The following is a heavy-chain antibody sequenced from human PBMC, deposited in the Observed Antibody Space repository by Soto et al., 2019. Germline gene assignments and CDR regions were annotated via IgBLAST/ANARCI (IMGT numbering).Heavy chain of an antibody. CDR1: GFTFSSYA. D-gene: IGHD3-22*01. Sequence: GESLKISCAASGFTFSSYAMHWVRQAPGKGLEWVAVISYDGSNKYYADSVKGRFTISRDNSKNTLYLQMNSLRAEDTAVYYCAREKFRQYYYYDSSGYYCHWGQGTLVTVSS. J-gene: IGHJ4*02. V-gene: IGHV3-30-3*01. CDR2: ISYDGSNK. CDR3: AREKFRQYYYYDSSGYYCH.